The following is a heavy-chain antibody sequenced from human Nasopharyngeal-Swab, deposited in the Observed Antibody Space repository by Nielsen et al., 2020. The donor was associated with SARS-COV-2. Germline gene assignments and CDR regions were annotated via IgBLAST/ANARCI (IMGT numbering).Heavy chain of an antibody. Sequence: GGSLRLSCKGSGYSFTSYWIGWVRQMPGKGLEWMGIIYPGDSDTRYSPSFQGQVTISADKSISTAYLQWSSLKASDTAMYYCARTRSRAGSRYYYYGMDVWGQGTTVTVSS. V-gene: IGHV5-51*01. CDR3: ARTRSRAGSRYYYYGMDV. D-gene: IGHD6-13*01. J-gene: IGHJ6*02. CDR1: GYSFTSYW. CDR2: IYPGDSDT.